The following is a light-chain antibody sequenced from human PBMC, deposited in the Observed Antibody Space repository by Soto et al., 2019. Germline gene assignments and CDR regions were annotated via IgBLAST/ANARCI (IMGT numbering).Light chain of an antibody. J-gene: IGKJ5*01. V-gene: IGKV3-20*01. CDR1: QSVGSDY. CDR3: QQYYNSRT. CDR2: GAS. Sequence: EIVLTQSPGTLSLSPGERATLSCRASQSVGSDYLAWYQQKPGQAPRIVIFGASGRATGIPDRFSGSGSGTDFTLTISSLEPEDFAMYYCQQYYNSRTFGQGTRREIK.